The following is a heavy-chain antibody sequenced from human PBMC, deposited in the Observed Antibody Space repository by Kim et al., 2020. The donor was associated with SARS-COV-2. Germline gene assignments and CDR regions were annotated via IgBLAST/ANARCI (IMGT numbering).Heavy chain of an antibody. V-gene: IGHV4-59*08. CDR3: ARLLYYDILTGYPNWFDP. J-gene: IGHJ5*02. CDR1: AGSISTYY. D-gene: IGHD3-9*01. Sequence: SETLSLTCTVSAGSISTYYWSWIRQPPGKGLEWIGYVYYSGSTNYNPSLKSRVTISVDTSKNQFSLRLSSVTAADTAVYYCARLLYYDILTGYPNWFDP. CDR2: VYYSGST.